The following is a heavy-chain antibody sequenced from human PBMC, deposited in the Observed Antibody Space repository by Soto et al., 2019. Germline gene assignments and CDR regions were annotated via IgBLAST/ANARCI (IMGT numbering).Heavy chain of an antibody. D-gene: IGHD6-19*01. Sequence: GGSLRLSCAASGFTFSTYAMSWVRQAPGKGLEWVSAISGSGGSTYYADSVKGRFTISRDNSKNTLYLQMNSLRAEDTAVYYCAKDRSGYSSGWYGYFDYWGQGTLVTVSS. CDR1: GFTFSTYA. CDR2: ISGSGGST. CDR3: AKDRSGYSSGWYGYFDY. J-gene: IGHJ4*02. V-gene: IGHV3-23*01.